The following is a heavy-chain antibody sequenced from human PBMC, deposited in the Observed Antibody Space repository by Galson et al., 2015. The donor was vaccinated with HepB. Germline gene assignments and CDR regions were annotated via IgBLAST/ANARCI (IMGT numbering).Heavy chain of an antibody. CDR3: ARIFTSSWYFDH. CDR2: ISTGTDL. CDR1: GFTVSRSY. J-gene: IGHJ4*02. D-gene: IGHD6-13*01. V-gene: IGHV3-53*01. Sequence: SLRLSCAASGFTVSRSYMVWVRQAPGKGLEWVSVISTGTDLYYADSVRGRFAIARDNSKNSLYLQLNSLRADDTAVYYCARIFTSSWYFDHWGQGTLVTVSS.